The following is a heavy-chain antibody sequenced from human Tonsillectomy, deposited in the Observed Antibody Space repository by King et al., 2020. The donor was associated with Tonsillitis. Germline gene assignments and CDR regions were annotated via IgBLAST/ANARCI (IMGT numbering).Heavy chain of an antibody. V-gene: IGHV4-61*01. CDR3: AGETIVVTAESPDYYFYYGMDV. D-gene: IGHD3-22*01. CDR1: AGSVSSATNY. J-gene: IGHJ6*02. Sequence: VQLQESGPGLVKPSETLSLSCTVSAGSVSSATNYWSWIRQPPGKGLEWIGSIYYSGSTNYNPSLKSRVTISVDTSKNQFSLKVTSVTAADTALYYCAGETIVVTAESPDYYFYYGMDVWGQGTTVTVSS. CDR2: IYYSGST.